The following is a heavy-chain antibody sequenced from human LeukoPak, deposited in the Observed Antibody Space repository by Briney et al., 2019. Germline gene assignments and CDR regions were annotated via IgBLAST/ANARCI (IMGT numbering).Heavy chain of an antibody. V-gene: IGHV4-30-2*01. CDR2: IYHSGST. D-gene: IGHD2-2*01. CDR3: ARVGVVVPAALNWFDP. J-gene: IGHJ5*02. Sequence: SETLSLTCAVSGGSISSGGFSLTWIRQPPGKGLEWIGYIYHSGSTYYSPSLESRVTISVDRSKNQFSLKLSSVTAADTAVYYCARVGVVVPAALNWFDPWGQGTLVTVSS. CDR1: GGSISSGGFS.